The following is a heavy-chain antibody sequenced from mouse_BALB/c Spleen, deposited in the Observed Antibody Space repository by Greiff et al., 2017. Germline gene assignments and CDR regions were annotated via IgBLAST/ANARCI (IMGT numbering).Heavy chain of an antibody. D-gene: IGHD2-4*01. V-gene: IGHV1-9*01. CDR2: ILPGSGST. Sequence: QVQLKQSGAELMKPGASVKISCKATGYTFSSYWIEWVKQRPGHGLEWIGEILPGSGSTNYNEKFKGKATFTADTSSNTAYMQLSSLTSEDSAVYYCARHDYDSYYFDYWGQGTTLTVSS. CDR3: ARHDYDSYYFDY. J-gene: IGHJ2*01. CDR1: GYTFSSYW.